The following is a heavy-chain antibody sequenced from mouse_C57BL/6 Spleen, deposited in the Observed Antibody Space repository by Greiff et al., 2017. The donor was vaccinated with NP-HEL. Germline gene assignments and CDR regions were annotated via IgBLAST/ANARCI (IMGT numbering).Heavy chain of an antibody. CDR3: ARGVVDRYFDY. V-gene: IGHV5-4*03. CDR1: GFTFSSYA. CDR2: ISDGGSYT. D-gene: IGHD1-1*01. Sequence: EVKLMESGGGLVKPGGSLKLSCAASGFTFSSYAMSWVRQTPEQRLEWVATISDGGSYTYYPDNVKGRFTISRDNAKNNLYLQMSHLKSEDTAMYYCARGVVDRYFDYWGQGTTLTVSS. J-gene: IGHJ2*01.